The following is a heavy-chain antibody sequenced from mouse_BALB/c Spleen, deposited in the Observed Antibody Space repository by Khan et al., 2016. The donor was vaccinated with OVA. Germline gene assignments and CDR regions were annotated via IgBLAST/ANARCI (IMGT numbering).Heavy chain of an antibody. V-gene: IGHV14-3*02. J-gene: IGHJ1*01. D-gene: IGHD6-1*01. CDR1: GFNIKDTY. CDR3: AHASDDAGDVED. CDR2: IAPANGNT. Sequence: VQLKESGAELVKPGASVKLSCTASGFNIKDTYLHWVKQRPEQGLEWIGRIAPANGNTKYDPKFQGKATITADTSSNTSYLQLSSLTSEDTAVYYCAHASDDAGDVEDWGEGTTVTVSS.